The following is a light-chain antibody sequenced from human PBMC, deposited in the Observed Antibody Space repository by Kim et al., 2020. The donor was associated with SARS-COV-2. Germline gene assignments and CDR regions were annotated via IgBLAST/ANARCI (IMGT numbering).Light chain of an antibody. V-gene: IGLV3-19*01. Sequence: SSELTQDPAVSVALGQTVRITCQGYSLRSYYATWYQQKPGQAPILVIYGKNNRPSGIPDRFSGSSSGNTASLTITGTQAGDEADYYCNSRDSNDNVVFGGGTKLTVL. CDR3: NSRDSNDNVV. CDR2: GKN. CDR1: SLRSYY. J-gene: IGLJ2*01.